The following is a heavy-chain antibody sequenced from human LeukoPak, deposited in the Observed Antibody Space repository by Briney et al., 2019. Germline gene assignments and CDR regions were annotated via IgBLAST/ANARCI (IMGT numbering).Heavy chain of an antibody. CDR2: LKEDGSVK. Sequence: GGSLRLSCAASGFTFSRYWMSWVRQAPGKGLEWVANLKEDGSVKYYVESVKGRFAISRDNAKNSLYLQMNSLRAEDTAVYYCVASITMFDYWGQGTLVAVSS. D-gene: IGHD3-10*01. CDR1: GFTFSRYW. V-gene: IGHV3-7*02. CDR3: VASITMFDY. J-gene: IGHJ4*02.